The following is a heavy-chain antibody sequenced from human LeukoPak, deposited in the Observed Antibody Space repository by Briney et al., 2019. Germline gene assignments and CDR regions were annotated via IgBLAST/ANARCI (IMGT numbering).Heavy chain of an antibody. V-gene: IGHV3-7*01. CDR2: IKEDGSEK. Sequence: PGGSLRLSCEASGFTFSSYWMSWVRQAPGKKPEWVANIKEDGSEKYYDDSVRGRFTIPRDNAKNTLYLDMNSLRAEDTAVFYCATDQDHGYFRQWGQGTLLTVSS. CDR1: GFTFSSYW. J-gene: IGHJ1*01. CDR3: ATDQDHGYFRQ. D-gene: IGHD4-17*01.